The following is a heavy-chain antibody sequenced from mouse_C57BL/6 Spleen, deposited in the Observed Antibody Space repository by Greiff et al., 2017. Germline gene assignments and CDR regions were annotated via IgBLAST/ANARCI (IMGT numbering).Heavy chain of an antibody. CDR2: ILPGSGST. CDR1: GYTFTGYW. CDR3: ARRGYDDDEDYYGMDY. V-gene: IGHV1-9*01. Sequence: QVQLQQSGAELMKPGASVKLSCKATGYTFTGYWIEWVKQRPGHGLEWIGEILPGSGSTNYNEKFKGKATFTADTSSNTAYMQLSSLTTEDSAIXCSARRGYDDDEDYYGMDYWGQGTSVTVSS. J-gene: IGHJ4*01. D-gene: IGHD2-4*01.